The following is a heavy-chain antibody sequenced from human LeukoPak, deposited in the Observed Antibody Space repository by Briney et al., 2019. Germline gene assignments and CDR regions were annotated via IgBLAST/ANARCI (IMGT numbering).Heavy chain of an antibody. V-gene: IGHV3-49*03. CDR3: ARSICGGDCYRPAPNYYFDC. CDR1: GFTFGVYA. CDR2: FRSKAYGGTI. Sequence: GRSLRLSCTGSGFTFGVYAMSWFRQAPGKGLEWVGFFRSKAYGGTIDYAASVKGRFTISRDDSKSVAYLEINSLITEDKAVYYCARSICGGDCYRPAPNYYFDCWGQGTLVIVSS. D-gene: IGHD2-21*02. J-gene: IGHJ4*02.